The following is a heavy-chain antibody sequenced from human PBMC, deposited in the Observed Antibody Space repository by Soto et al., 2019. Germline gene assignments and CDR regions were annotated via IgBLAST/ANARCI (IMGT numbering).Heavy chain of an antibody. CDR3: ARDGIVVVPAATITYYYYMDV. V-gene: IGHV3-21*01. CDR2: ISSSSSYI. J-gene: IGHJ6*03. D-gene: IGHD2-2*01. CDR1: GFTFSSYS. Sequence: GGSLRLSCAASGFTFSSYSMNWVRQAPGKGLEWVSSISSSSSYIYYADSVKGRFTISRDNAKNSLYLQMNSLRAEDTAVYYCARDGIVVVPAATITYYYYMDVWGKGTTVTVSS.